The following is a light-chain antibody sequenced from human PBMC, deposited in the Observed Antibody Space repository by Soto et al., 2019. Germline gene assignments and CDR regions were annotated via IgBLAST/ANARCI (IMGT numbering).Light chain of an antibody. Sequence: EIVFTQSPGTLSLSPGERATLTCRASQSVSSSYLAWYQQKPGQAPRLLIYGASSRATGIPDRFSGSGSGTDFTLTISRLEPEDFAVYYCQQYGSAPSITFGQGTGLEIK. CDR2: GAS. V-gene: IGKV3-20*01. CDR3: QQYGSAPSIT. J-gene: IGKJ5*01. CDR1: QSVSSSY.